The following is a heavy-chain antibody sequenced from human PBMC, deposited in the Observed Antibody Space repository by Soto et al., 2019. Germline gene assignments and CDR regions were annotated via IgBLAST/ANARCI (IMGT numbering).Heavy chain of an antibody. CDR1: GFTFSDYF. V-gene: IGHV3-23*01. CDR2: INKDGGTT. CDR3: AKDLHWYGMDV. D-gene: IGHD1-20*01. Sequence: EVQLLESGGGLVQPGESLRLSCAASGFTFSDYFMNWVRQAPGKGLEWVSGINKDGGTTQNADFVRGRFTISRDISRNTLYLQINRVRAEDTALYYCAKDLHWYGMDVGGQGTTVTVS. J-gene: IGHJ6*02.